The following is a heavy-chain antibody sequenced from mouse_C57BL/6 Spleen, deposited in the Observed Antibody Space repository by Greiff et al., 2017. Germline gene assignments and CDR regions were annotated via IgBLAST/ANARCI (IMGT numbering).Heavy chain of an antibody. J-gene: IGHJ1*03. CDR1: GYAFSSYW. D-gene: IGHD1-1*01. CDR2: IYPGDGDT. Sequence: QVQLQQSGAELVKPGASVKISCKASGYAFSSYWMNWVKQRPGKGLEWIGQIYPGDGDTNYNGTFKGKATLTADKSSSTAYMQLSSLTSEGSAVYLCARSPYYGSESYWYFDVWGTGTTVTVSS. V-gene: IGHV1-80*01. CDR3: ARSPYYGSESYWYFDV.